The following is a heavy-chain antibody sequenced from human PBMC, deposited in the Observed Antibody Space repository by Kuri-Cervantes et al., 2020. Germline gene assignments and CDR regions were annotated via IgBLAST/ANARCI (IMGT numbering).Heavy chain of an antibody. V-gene: IGHV1-8*02. J-gene: IGHJ1*01. CDR3: AXXIPFHH. Sequence: ASVKVSCKASRYSFASHDINGVRQAPGQGLXWIGWMNPESGDTGYAEXFQGRVNXTRRTSITTXYMELSSLRSEDTAVYYCAXXIPFHHWGQGTLVTVSS. D-gene: IGHD2-21*01. CDR2: MNPESGDT. CDR1: RYSFASHD.